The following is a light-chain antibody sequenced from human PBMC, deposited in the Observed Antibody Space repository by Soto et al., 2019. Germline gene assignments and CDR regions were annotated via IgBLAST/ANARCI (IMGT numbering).Light chain of an antibody. Sequence: EIVMTQSPATLSVSPGERATLPCRGSQSVSSNLAWYQQKPGQAPRLLIYGTSTRATGIPARFSGSGSGTDFTLTISSLQSEDFAVYYCQQYNDWYTFGQGTKLEIK. CDR2: GTS. V-gene: IGKV3-15*01. J-gene: IGKJ2*01. CDR1: QSVSSN. CDR3: QQYNDWYT.